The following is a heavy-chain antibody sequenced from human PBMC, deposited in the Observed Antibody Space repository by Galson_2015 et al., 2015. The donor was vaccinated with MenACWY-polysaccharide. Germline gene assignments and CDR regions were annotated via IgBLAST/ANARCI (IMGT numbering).Heavy chain of an antibody. D-gene: IGHD3-22*01. Sequence: SLRLSCAASGFTFSSYSMNWVRQAPGKGLEWVSSISSSSSYIYYADSVKGRFTISRDNAKNSLYLQMNSLRAEDTAVYYCTYDSSGPLWAYYFDYWGQGTLVTVSS. J-gene: IGHJ4*02. CDR2: ISSSSSYI. CDR3: TYDSSGPLWAYYFDY. V-gene: IGHV3-21*01. CDR1: GFTFSSYS.